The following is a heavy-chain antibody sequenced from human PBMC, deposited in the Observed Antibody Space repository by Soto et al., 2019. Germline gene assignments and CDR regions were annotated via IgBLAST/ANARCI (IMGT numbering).Heavy chain of an antibody. CDR2: IYYSGST. CDR3: ARLSSIDSSGYYLDY. CDR1: GGSISSYY. V-gene: IGHV4-59*06. J-gene: IGHJ4*02. Sequence: SETLSLTCTVSGGSISSYYWSWIRQPPGKGLEWIGYIYYSGSTHYSSSLKSRVTMSIDTSKNQFPLKLTSVTAADTAVYYCARLSSIDSSGYYLDYWGQGTLVTVSS. D-gene: IGHD3-22*01.